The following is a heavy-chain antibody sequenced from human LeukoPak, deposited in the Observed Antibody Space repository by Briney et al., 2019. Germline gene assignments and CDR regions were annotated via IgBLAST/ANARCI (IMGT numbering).Heavy chain of an antibody. CDR3: ARDGCSGGNCHNFRY. D-gene: IGHD2-15*01. CDR1: GFTFSRYT. CDR2: ISYDGSNK. J-gene: IGHJ4*02. V-gene: IGHV3-30-3*01. Sequence: PGRSLRLSCAASGFTFSRYTMHWVRQAPGKGLEWVAIISYDGSNKYYADSVKGRFTISRDNSKNTLYLQMNSLRAEDTAVYYCARDGCSGGNCHNFRYWGQGTLVTVSS.